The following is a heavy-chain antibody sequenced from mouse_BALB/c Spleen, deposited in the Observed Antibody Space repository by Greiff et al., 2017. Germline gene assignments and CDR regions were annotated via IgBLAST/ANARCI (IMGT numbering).Heavy chain of an antibody. V-gene: IGHV2-9*02. CDR1: GFSLTSYG. CDR3: ARENYYGSPFAY. D-gene: IGHD1-1*01. CDR2: IWAGGST. Sequence: VMLVESGPGLVAPSQSLSITCTVSGFSLTSYGVHWVRQPPGKGLEWLGVIWAGGSTNYNSALMSRLSISKDNSKSQVFLKMNSLQTDDTAMYYCARENYYGSPFAYWGQGTLVTVSA. J-gene: IGHJ3*01.